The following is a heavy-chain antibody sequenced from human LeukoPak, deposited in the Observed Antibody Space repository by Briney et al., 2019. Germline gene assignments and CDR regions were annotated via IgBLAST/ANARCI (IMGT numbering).Heavy chain of an antibody. V-gene: IGHV1-18*01. Sequence: ASVKVSCKASGYTFTSYGISWVRQAPGQGLEWMGWISAYNGNTNYAQKLQGRVTMTTDTSTSTAYMELRSLRSDDTAVYYCAREWYSTGPTTGNGYWGQGTLVTVSS. CDR2: ISAYNGNT. CDR1: GYTFTSYG. J-gene: IGHJ4*02. CDR3: AREWYSTGPTTGNGY. D-gene: IGHD1-1*01.